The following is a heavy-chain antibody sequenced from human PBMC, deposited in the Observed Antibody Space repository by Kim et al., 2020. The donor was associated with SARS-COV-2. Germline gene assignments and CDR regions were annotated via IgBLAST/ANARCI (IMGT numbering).Heavy chain of an antibody. J-gene: IGHJ4*02. D-gene: IGHD3-10*01. CDR1: GFTFSDYA. CDR2: ISWDSGHI. V-gene: IGHV3-9*01. Sequence: GGSLRLSCKTSGFTFSDYAMHWVRQRPEKGLEWVSVISWDSGHIEYADYVRGRFSISRDNAKNSLYLQMSSLRLEDTGLYYCAKDVGPGVGVIGYWGQGNLVTVSS. CDR3: AKDVGPGVGVIGY.